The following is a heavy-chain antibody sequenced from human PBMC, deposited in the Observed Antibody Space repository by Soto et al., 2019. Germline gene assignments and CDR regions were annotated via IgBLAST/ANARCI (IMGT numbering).Heavy chain of an antibody. CDR2: ISGSGVST. V-gene: IGHV3-23*01. CDR3: AKVTLGYCSGGSCYTFDY. D-gene: IGHD2-15*01. CDR1: GFTFSSYA. J-gene: IGHJ4*02. Sequence: GGSLRLSCAASGFTFSSYAMSWVRQAPGKGLEWVSAISGSGVSTYYADSVKGRFTISRDNSKNTLYLQMNSLRAEDTAVYYCAKVTLGYCSGGSCYTFDYWGQGTLVTVSS.